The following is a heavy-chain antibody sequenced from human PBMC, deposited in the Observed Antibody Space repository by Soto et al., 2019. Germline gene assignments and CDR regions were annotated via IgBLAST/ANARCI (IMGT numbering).Heavy chain of an antibody. J-gene: IGHJ5*02. CDR2: IYHSGST. CDR3: ARERPDGARLDP. V-gene: IGHV4-30-4*01. Sequence: QVQLQESGPGLVKPSQTLSLTCTVSGGSISSGDYYWSWIRQPPGKGLEWIGYIYHSGSTYYNPSRKRRVTISVDTSKNQFSLKLRSVTAADTAVYYCARERPDGARLDPWGQGTLVTVSS. CDR1: GGSISSGDYY. D-gene: IGHD6-6*01.